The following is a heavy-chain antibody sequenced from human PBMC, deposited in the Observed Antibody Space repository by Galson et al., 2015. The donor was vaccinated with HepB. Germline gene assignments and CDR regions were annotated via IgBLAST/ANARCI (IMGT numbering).Heavy chain of an antibody. CDR3: ARDGRGQRVYDLGRPSIDY. CDR1: GFTFSTCA. Sequence: SLRLSCAASGFTFSTCAMHWVHQAPGRGLEWVAFIPYDGNNIYYADSVKGRFTVSRDNSKNTLYLQMNSLRAEDTAVYYCARDGRGQRVYDLGRPSIDYWGQGTLVTVSS. J-gene: IGHJ4*02. V-gene: IGHV3-30-3*01. CDR2: IPYDGNNI. D-gene: IGHD5/OR15-5a*01.